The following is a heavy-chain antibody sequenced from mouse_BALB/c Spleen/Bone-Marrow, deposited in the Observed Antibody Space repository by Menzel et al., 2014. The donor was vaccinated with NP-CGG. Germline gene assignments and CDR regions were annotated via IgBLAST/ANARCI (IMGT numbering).Heavy chain of an antibody. CDR3: EREGLGRGN. CDR1: GYTFTSYT. CDR2: INPTSYYT. V-gene: IGHV1-4*01. J-gene: IGHJ2*01. Sequence: QVQLQQSGAELARPGASVKMSCKTSGYTFTSYTIYWIKERPGQGLEWIGYINPTSYYTEYNQKFKDKATLTSDKSSSTAYMQLNSLTSEDSAVYYCEREGLGRGNWGQGTTLTVSS. D-gene: IGHD3-3*01.